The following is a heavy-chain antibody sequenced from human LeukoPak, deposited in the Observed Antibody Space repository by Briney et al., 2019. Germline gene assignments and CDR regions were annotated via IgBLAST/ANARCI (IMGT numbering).Heavy chain of an antibody. CDR1: GFAFSSYA. Sequence: GGSLRLSCAASGFAFSSYAMSWVRQAPGKGLEWVSSIISSGGVTYYADSLKGRFTISRDNSKNTVYLQMDSLRAEDSAVYYCAKNAGYSYGLYYFDYWGQGTLVTASS. V-gene: IGHV3-23*01. J-gene: IGHJ4*02. CDR3: AKNAGYSYGLYYFDY. D-gene: IGHD5-18*01. CDR2: IISSGGVT.